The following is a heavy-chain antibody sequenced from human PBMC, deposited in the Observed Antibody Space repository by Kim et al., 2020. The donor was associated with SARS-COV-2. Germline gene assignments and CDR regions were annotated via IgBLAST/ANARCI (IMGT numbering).Heavy chain of an antibody. V-gene: IGHV2-70*11. D-gene: IGHD1-7*01. CDR2: IDWDDDK. J-gene: IGHJ6*03. Sequence: SGPTLVNPTQTLTLTCTFSGFSLSTRGMCVSWIRQPPGKALEWLARIDWDDDKYYNTSLKTRLTNSKETSKNQVVLTMTNMDPVDTATYYCARIRGSGTTKSQSYHDYMDIWGKGTTVTVSS. CDR1: GFSLSTRGMC. CDR3: ARIRGSGTTKSQSYHDYMDI.